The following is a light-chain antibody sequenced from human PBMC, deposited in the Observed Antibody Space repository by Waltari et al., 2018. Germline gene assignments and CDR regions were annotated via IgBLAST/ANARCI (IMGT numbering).Light chain of an antibody. CDR2: DDN. CDR1: SGRLDTNY. V-gene: IGLV6-57*02. J-gene: IGLJ2*01. CDR3: QSSDSSTGVV. Sequence: KFMLTQPHSVSESPGKTVTISCTGSSGRLDTNYVQLSQQRPGSAPRTVIYDDNQRPSGVPDRFSGSIDSSSNSASLTISGLKTEDEADYYCQSSDSSTGVVFGGGTKLTVL.